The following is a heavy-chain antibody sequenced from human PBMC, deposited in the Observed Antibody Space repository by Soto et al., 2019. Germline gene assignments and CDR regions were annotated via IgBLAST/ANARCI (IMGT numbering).Heavy chain of an antibody. CDR2: ISSSSSTI. CDR3: ARARDLTRFLEWLSSFYFDY. J-gene: IGHJ4*02. CDR1: GFTFSSYS. D-gene: IGHD3-3*01. V-gene: IGHV3-48*02. Sequence: GGSLRLSCAASGFTFSSYSMNWVRQAPGKGLEWVSYISSSSSTIYYADSVKGRFTISRDNAKNSLYLQMNSLRDEDTAVYYCARARDLTRFLEWLSSFYFDYWGQGTLVTVSS.